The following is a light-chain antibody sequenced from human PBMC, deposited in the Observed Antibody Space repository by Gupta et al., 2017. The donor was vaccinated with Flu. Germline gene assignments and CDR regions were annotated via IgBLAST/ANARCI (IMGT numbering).Light chain of an antibody. CDR2: EVS. CDR3: HSETDTNTVVV. CDR1: TSAVGGGNY. J-gene: IGLJ2*01. V-gene: IGLV2-14*01. Sequence: YTATTSAVGGGNYVSWYQPPPAKTPNLLIFEVSSRRSGMAARFSGSKSATTASLTTTGLQAEEGAYYYFHSETDTNTVVVFGGGTKLTVL.